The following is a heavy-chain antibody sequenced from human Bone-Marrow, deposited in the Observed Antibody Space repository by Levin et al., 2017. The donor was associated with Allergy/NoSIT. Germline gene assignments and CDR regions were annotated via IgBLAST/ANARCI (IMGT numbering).Heavy chain of an antibody. J-gene: IGHJ4*02. CDR3: ARRAAAAAYHN. CDR1: GYTFTSYF. CDR2: ISGSNGNT. V-gene: IGHV1-18*01. D-gene: IGHD6-13*01. Sequence: GESLKISCKASGYTFTSYFITWVRQAPGQGLEWMGWISGSNGNTNYAQKLQDRVTMTTDTSTNTVYMDLRSLTSDDTAVYYCARRAAAAAYHNWGQGTLVTVSS.